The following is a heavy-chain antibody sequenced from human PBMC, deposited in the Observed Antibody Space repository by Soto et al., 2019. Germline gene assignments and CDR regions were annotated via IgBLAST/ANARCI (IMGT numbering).Heavy chain of an antibody. V-gene: IGHV3-11*05. D-gene: IGHD4-17*01. CDR3: VRVLEDGFDY. CDR1: GFTFSGYY. Sequence: QVQLVESGGGLVKPGGSLRLSCAGSGFTFSGYYMSWIRQAPGKGLEWVSSISGSSSYTKYADPVKGRFTISRDNAKNSLYLQMNSLRAEDTAVYYCVRVLEDGFDYWGQGTLVTVSS. CDR2: ISGSSSYT. J-gene: IGHJ4*02.